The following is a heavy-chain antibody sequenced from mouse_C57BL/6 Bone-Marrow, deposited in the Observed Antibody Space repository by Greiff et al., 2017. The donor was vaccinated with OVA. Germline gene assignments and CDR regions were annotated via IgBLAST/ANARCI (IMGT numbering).Heavy chain of an antibody. CDR1: GFTFSNYW. J-gene: IGHJ1*03. CDR3: ADRRYYAAYFDV. Sequence: EVQRVESGGGLVQPGGSMKLSCVASGFTFSNYWMNWVRQSPEKGLEWVAQIRLKSDNYATHYAESVKGRFTITRDDSKSRIYLQMNNLRAEDTGMYYCADRRYYAAYFDVWGTGTTLTVSS. V-gene: IGHV6-3*01. D-gene: IGHD1-1*01. CDR2: IRLKSDNYAT.